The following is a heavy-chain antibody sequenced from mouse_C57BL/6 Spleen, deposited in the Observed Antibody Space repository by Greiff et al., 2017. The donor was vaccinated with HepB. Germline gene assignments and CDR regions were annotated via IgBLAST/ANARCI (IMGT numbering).Heavy chain of an antibody. CDR3: ASPYYYGSLDY. Sequence: DVKLHESGPGLVKPSQSLSLTCSVTGYSITSGYYWNWIRQFPGNKLEWMGYISYDGSNNYNPSLNIRISITRDTSTNQFFLKLNSVTTEDTATYYCASPYYYGSLDYGGQGTTLTVSS. CDR1: GYSITSGYY. CDR2: ISYDGSN. D-gene: IGHD1-1*01. V-gene: IGHV3-6*01. J-gene: IGHJ2*01.